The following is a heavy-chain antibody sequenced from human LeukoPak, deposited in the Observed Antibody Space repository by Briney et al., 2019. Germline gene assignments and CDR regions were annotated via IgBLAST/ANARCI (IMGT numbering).Heavy chain of an antibody. CDR1: GYSISSGYY. J-gene: IGHJ4*02. V-gene: IGHV4-38-2*01. CDR2: IYHSGST. CDR3: ARHPQVSGLDY. Sequence: SETLSLTCAVSGYSISSGYYWGWIRQPPGKGLEWIGSIYHSGSTYYNPSLKSRVTISVDTSKNQFSLKLSSVTAADTDVYYCARHPQVSGLDYWGQGTLVTVSS. D-gene: IGHD3-10*01.